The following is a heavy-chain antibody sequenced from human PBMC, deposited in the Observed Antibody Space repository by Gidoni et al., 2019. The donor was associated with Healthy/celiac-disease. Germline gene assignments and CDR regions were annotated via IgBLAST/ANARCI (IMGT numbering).Heavy chain of an antibody. Sequence: QVQLQESGPGLVKPSQTLSLTCTFSGGSISSGGYYWSWIRQHPGKGLEWIGYIYYSGSTYYNPSLKSRVTISVDTSKNQFSLKLSSVTAADTAVYYCANLESQQGYFDYWGQGTLVTVSS. V-gene: IGHV4-31*03. CDR2: IYYSGST. J-gene: IGHJ4*02. CDR1: GGSISSGGYY. D-gene: IGHD2-2*01. CDR3: ANLESQQGYFDY.